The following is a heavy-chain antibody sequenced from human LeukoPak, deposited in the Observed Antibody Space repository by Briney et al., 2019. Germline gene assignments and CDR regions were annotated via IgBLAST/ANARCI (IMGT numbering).Heavy chain of an antibody. CDR1: GFTFDDYA. D-gene: IGHD5-12*01. V-gene: IGHV3-43*02. J-gene: IGHJ4*02. CDR2: ISGDGGST. CDR3: AKGKGSDYTFDY. Sequence: GGSLRLSCAGSGFTFDDYAIHWVRQGPGKGLEWVSLISGDGGSTYYADSVKGRFTISRDNSKNSLYLQMNSLRTEGTALYYCAKGKGSDYTFDYWGQGTLVTVSS.